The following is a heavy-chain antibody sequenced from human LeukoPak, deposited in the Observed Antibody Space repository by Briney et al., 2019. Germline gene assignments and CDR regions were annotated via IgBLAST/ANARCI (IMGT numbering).Heavy chain of an antibody. CDR3: ARHNTHLGGYDY. Sequence: SETLSLTCTVSGGSISSSSYYWGWIRQPPGKGLEWIGSIYYSGSTYYNPSLKSRVTISVDASKNQFSLKLSSVTAADTAVYYCARHNTHLGGYDYWGQGTLVTVSS. CDR2: IYYSGST. J-gene: IGHJ4*02. CDR1: GGSISSSSYY. V-gene: IGHV4-39*01. D-gene: IGHD3-22*01.